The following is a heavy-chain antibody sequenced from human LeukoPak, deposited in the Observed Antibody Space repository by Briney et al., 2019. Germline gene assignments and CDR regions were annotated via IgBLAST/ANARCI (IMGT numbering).Heavy chain of an antibody. CDR1: GFTFSSFA. CDR2: INTGGGTT. Sequence: GGSLRLSCAASGFTFSSFAMTWVRQAPGKGLEWVSVINTGGGTTDYADSVKGRFTISRDNSKNTLYLQMNSLRAEDTAVYYCARDLRGQPYDYWGQGTLVTVSS. CDR3: ARDLRGQPYDY. D-gene: IGHD3-16*01. V-gene: IGHV3-23*01. J-gene: IGHJ4*02.